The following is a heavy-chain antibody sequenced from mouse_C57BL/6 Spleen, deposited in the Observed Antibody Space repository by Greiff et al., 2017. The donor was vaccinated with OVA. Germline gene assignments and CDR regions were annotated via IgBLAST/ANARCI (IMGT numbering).Heavy chain of an antibody. CDR3: SRDDYDAVPHFDY. D-gene: IGHD2-4*01. J-gene: IGHJ2*01. CDR2: IDPSDSET. Sequence: QVQLQQPGAELVRPGSSVKLSCKASGYTFTSYWMHWVKQRPIHGLEWIGNIDPSDSETHYNQKFKDKATLTVDKSSSTAYMQLSSLTSEDSAVYYGSRDDYDAVPHFDYGGQGTTLTVSS. CDR1: GYTFTSYW. V-gene: IGHV1-52*01.